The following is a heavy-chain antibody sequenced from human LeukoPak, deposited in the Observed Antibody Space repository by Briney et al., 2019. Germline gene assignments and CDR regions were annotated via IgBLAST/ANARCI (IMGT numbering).Heavy chain of an antibody. Sequence: GGSLRLSCAASGFTVSSNYMSWVRQAPGKGLEWISYISSSSSSIYYADSVKGRVTISRDNAKNSLYLQMNSLRAEDTAVYYCARALETVYYFDYWGLGTLVTVSS. CDR3: ARALETVYYFDY. J-gene: IGHJ4*02. V-gene: IGHV3-48*01. CDR2: ISSSSSSI. CDR1: GFTVSSNY. D-gene: IGHD5/OR15-5a*01.